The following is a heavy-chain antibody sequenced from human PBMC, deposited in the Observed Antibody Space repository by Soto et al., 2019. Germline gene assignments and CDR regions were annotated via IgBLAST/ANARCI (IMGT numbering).Heavy chain of an antibody. Sequence: EVQLVESGGGLVEPGRSLRLSCAASGFTSEDFAMHWVRQPPGKGLEWVSSISWNSGSLGYVDSVKGRFTISRDNAKNSLYLQMNSLRPEDTAFYYCVKDLGVVGPLDSWGQGTLVTVSS. J-gene: IGHJ4*02. CDR2: ISWNSGSL. V-gene: IGHV3-9*02. CDR3: VKDLGVVGPLDS. D-gene: IGHD2-21*01. CDR1: GFTSEDFA.